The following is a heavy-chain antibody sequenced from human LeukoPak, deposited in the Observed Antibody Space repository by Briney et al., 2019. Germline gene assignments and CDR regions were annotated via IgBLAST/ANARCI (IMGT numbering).Heavy chain of an antibody. V-gene: IGHV4-4*02. CDR1: GGSISRSHW. D-gene: IGHD3-10*01. Sequence: PSETLSLTCAVSGGSISRSHWWSWVRQPPGKGLEWIGEIFHSGTTNYNPSLKSRVTLSVDKSRKQFSLNLTSVTAADTAVYYCARGGYYGSGNDFRFDPWGQGTLVTVSS. CDR2: IFHSGTT. CDR3: ARGGYYGSGNDFRFDP. J-gene: IGHJ5*02.